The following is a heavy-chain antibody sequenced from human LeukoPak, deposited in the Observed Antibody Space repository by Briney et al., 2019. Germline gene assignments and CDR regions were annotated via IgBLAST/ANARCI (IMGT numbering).Heavy chain of an antibody. CDR3: ARGEYYDSSGYYWGESFDY. CDR1: GYTFTSYG. CDR2: ISAYNGNT. J-gene: IGHJ4*02. D-gene: IGHD3-22*01. Sequence: GASVKVSCTASGYTFTSYGISWVRQAPGQGLEWMGWISAYNGNTNYAQKLQGRVTMTTDTSTSTAYMELRSLRSDDTAVYYCARGEYYDSSGYYWGESFDYWGQGTLVTVSS. V-gene: IGHV1-18*01.